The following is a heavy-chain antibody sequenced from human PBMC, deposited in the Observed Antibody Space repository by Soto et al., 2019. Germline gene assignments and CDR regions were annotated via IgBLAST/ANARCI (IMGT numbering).Heavy chain of an antibody. CDR1: GYSISSGNY. CDR2: LYHIGST. D-gene: IGHD2-2*01. Sequence: PSETLSLTCAVSGYSISSGNYWAWIRQPPGRGLEWIGSLYHIGSTHYNTSHKSRVTISVDTSKNHFSLELSSVTAADTAISYCRSSTSCYDESCVDVWGRGTMVTVSS. V-gene: IGHV4-38-2*01. J-gene: IGHJ6*02. CDR3: RSSTSCYDESCVDV.